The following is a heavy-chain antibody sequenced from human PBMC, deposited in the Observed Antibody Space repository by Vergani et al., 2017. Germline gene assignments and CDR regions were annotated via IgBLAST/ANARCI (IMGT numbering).Heavy chain of an antibody. CDR2: IIPILGIA. J-gene: IGHJ4*02. CDR1: GGTFSSYT. Sequence: QVQLVQSGAEVKKPGSSVKVSCKASGGTFSSYTISWVRQAPGQGLEWMGRIIPILGIANYAQKLQGRVTMTTDTSTSTAYMELRSLRSDDTAVYYCARALRAYYDSSGYPFFDYWGQGTLVTVSS. CDR3: ARALRAYYDSSGYPFFDY. V-gene: IGHV1-69*02. D-gene: IGHD3-22*01.